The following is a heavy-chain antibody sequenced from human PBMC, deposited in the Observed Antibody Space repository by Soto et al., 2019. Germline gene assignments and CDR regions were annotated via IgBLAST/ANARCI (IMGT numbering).Heavy chain of an antibody. J-gene: IGHJ4*02. CDR1: GFTFDDLA. Sequence: LRLSCTASGFTFDDLAMHWVRQVPGKGLEWVSGINWNSVNVAYADSVKGRFTISRDNGKKSLDLQMNSLKSEDTALYHCARGSHSDYGDYGYYEFWGQGALVTVSS. V-gene: IGHV3-9*01. CDR3: ARGSHSDYGDYGYYEF. D-gene: IGHD4-17*01. CDR2: INWNSVNV.